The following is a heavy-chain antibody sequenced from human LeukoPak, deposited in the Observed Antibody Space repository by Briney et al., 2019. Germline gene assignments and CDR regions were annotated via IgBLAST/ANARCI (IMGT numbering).Heavy chain of an antibody. CDR2: IYYSGST. J-gene: IGHJ4*02. D-gene: IGHD6-19*01. CDR1: GGSISSYY. Sequence: SETLSLTCTVSGGSISSYYWSGIRQPPGKGLEWIGYIYYSGSTNYNPSLKSRLTISVDMSKNQFSLKLTSVTAADTAVYYCARGTGYSSPFDYWGQGTLVTVSS. V-gene: IGHV4-59*01. CDR3: ARGTGYSSPFDY.